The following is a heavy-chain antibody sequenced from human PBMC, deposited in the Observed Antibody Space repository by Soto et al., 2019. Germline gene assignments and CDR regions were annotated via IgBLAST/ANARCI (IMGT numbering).Heavy chain of an antibody. V-gene: IGHV3-30*03. CDR3: ARTRSAWSDFHYYSLDV. Sequence: QVQLVEYGGGVVQPGRALRLSCAASGFTFNSYGMHWVRQGPGNGLEWVAFISYESSKTYYADSVKGRFTISRDNSNSALYVQMNSLTGEDTAVYYCARTRSAWSDFHYYSLDVWGQGTTVTVSS. CDR1: GFTFNSYG. D-gene: IGHD1-26*01. CDR2: ISYESSKT. J-gene: IGHJ6*02.